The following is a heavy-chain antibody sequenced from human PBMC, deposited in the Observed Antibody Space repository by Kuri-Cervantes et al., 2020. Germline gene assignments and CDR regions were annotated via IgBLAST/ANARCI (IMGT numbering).Heavy chain of an antibody. Sequence: SETLSLTCTVSGDSVSSGRYFWSWIRQPPGKGLEWIGYMFYTGSSNYNPSLKSRVTISVDTSKNQFSLKLSSVTAADTAVYYCARGGRYCSGGSCYYYWGQGTLVTVSS. J-gene: IGHJ4*02. CDR3: ARGGRYCSGGSCYYY. V-gene: IGHV4-61*01. CDR1: GDSVSSGRYF. CDR2: MFYTGSS. D-gene: IGHD2-15*01.